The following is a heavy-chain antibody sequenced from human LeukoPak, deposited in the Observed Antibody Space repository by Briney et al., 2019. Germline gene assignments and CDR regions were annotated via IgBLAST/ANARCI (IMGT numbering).Heavy chain of an antibody. CDR1: GFTFSDYS. V-gene: IGHV3-21*01. J-gene: IGHJ4*02. CDR3: ARRVPYFDY. CDR2: ISGSSSYI. Sequence: PGGSLRLSCAASGFTFSDYSMTWVRQAPGKGLEWVSSISGSSSYIYYADSLKGRFTISRDNAKNSLFLQMNSLRAEDTAVYYCARRVPYFDYWSQGALVTVSS. D-gene: IGHD4/OR15-4a*01.